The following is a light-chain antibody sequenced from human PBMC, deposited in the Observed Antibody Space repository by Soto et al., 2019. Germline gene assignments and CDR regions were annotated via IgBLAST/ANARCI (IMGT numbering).Light chain of an antibody. CDR3: QQSYSTPFT. Sequence: DIPMTQSPSSLSASVGDRVTITCRASQSITSYLNWYQQKPGKAPKLLIYAASSLQSGVPSWFSGSGSGTDFTLTISSLQPEDFGTYYCQQSYSTPFTFGPGTKVDIK. CDR1: QSITSY. V-gene: IGKV1-39*01. CDR2: AAS. J-gene: IGKJ3*01.